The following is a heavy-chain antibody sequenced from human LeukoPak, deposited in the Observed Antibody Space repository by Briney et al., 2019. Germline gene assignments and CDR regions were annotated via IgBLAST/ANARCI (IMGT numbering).Heavy chain of an antibody. V-gene: IGHV4-59*08. CDR2: IYYSGST. D-gene: IGHD1-1*01. CDR3: ARVRGNLLDY. J-gene: IGHJ4*02. Sequence: SETLSLTCTVSGGSISSYYWSWIRQPPGKGLGWIGYIYYSGSTNYNPSLKSRVTISVDTSKNQFSLKLSSVTAADTAVYYCARVRGNLLDYWGQGTLVTVSS. CDR1: GGSISSYY.